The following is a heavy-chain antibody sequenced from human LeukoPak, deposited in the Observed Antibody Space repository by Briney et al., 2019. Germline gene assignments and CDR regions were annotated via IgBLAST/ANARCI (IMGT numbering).Heavy chain of an antibody. CDR1: GYTFTSYG. V-gene: IGHV1-18*01. D-gene: IGHD5-18*01. CDR2: IGAYNGNT. CDR3: ARDAKYSYGLLPNNKYYYGMDV. Sequence: ASVKASCKASGYTFTSYGISWVRQAPGQGLEWMGWIGAYNGNTNYAQKLQGRVTMTTDTSTSTAYMELRSLRSDDTAVYYCARDAKYSYGLLPNNKYYYGMDVWGQGTTVTVSS. J-gene: IGHJ6*02.